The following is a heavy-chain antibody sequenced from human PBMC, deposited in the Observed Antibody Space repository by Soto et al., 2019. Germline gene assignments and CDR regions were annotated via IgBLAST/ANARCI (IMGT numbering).Heavy chain of an antibody. CDR1: GYTFTNYY. CDR2: INPSARSA. Sequence: ASVKVSCKASGYTFTNYYLHWVRQAPGQGLEWVGMINPSARSASYAQKLRGRLTMDRDTSTTTVYMELSRLTFEYTAVYFCARDNSAANGVLDHWGQGTLVTVSS. D-gene: IGHD1-1*01. V-gene: IGHV1-46*04. J-gene: IGHJ4*02. CDR3: ARDNSAANGVLDH.